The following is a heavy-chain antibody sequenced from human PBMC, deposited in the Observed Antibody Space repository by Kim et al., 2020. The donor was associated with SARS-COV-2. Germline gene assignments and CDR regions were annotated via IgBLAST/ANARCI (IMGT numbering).Heavy chain of an antibody. CDR2: INTGNGNT. CDR3: ARGGYGPGLKT. D-gene: IGHD3-10*01. J-gene: IGHJ4*02. Sequence: ASVKVSCKASGYTFTDDPIHWVRQAPGQRLEWMGWINTGNGNTKYSQRFQDRVSITRDTSASTAYMELSSLTSEDTAVFYCARGGYGPGLKTWGQGTLVTVSS. CDR1: GYTFTDDP. V-gene: IGHV1-3*04.